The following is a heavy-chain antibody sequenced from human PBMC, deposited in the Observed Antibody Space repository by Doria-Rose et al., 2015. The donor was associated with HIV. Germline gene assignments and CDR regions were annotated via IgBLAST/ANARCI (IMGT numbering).Heavy chain of an antibody. J-gene: IGHJ4*02. CDR2: TYHTGTS. CDR3: ARMGSYRELDY. V-gene: IGHV4-31*03. D-gene: IGHD3-3*01. CDR1: GASVSSRGYY. Sequence: QVQLQESGPGLVKPSETLSLTCSVSGASVSSRGYYWNWIRQVPGKGLESLGYTYHTGTSDYSPSLKSRLNMAVDTSKNQFSLKLSFVTVADTAVYYCARMGSYRELDYWSQGALVIVSA.